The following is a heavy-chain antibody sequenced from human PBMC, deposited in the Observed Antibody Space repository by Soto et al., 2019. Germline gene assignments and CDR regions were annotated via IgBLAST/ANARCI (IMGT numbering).Heavy chain of an antibody. J-gene: IGHJ4*02. CDR1: GGSFSGYY. CDR2: INHSGST. CDR3: ASGQYYYDSSGYLS. Sequence: SETLSLTCAVYGGSFSGYYWSWIRQPPGKGLEWIGEINHSGSTNYNPSLKSRVTISVDTSKNQFSLKLSSVTAADTAVYYCASGQYYYDSSGYLSWREGTLVTVSS. V-gene: IGHV4-34*01. D-gene: IGHD3-22*01.